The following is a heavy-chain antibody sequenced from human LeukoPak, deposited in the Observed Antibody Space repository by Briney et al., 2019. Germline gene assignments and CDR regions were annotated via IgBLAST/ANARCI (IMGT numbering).Heavy chain of an antibody. V-gene: IGHV1-2*06. J-gene: IGHJ6*02. Sequence: ASVKVSCKASGGTFSSYAISWVRQAPGQGLEWMGRINPNSGGTNYAQKFQGRVTMTRDTSISTAYMELSRLRSDDTAVYYCASREPSKYSSSWYGTDVWGQGTTVTVSS. CDR3: ASREPSKYSSSWYGTDV. CDR1: GGTFSSYA. D-gene: IGHD6-13*01. CDR2: INPNSGGT.